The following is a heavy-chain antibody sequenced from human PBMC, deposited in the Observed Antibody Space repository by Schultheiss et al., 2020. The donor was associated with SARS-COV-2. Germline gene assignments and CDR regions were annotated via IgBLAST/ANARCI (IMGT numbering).Heavy chain of an antibody. CDR3: ARIAVAGTPQLYFDY. V-gene: IGHV3-48*04. Sequence: GGSLRLSCAASGFTFSSYGMHWVRQAPGKGLEWVSYISSSGSTIYYADSVKGRFTISRDNAKNSLYLQMNSLRAEDTAVYYCARIAVAGTPQLYFDYWGQGTLVTVSS. D-gene: IGHD6-19*01. CDR2: ISSSGSTI. J-gene: IGHJ4*02. CDR1: GFTFSSYG.